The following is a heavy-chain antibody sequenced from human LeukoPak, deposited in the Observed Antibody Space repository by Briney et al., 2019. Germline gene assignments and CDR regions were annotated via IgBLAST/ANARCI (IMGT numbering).Heavy chain of an antibody. CDR1: GFTFKSSS. V-gene: IGHV3-21*01. Sequence: GGSLRLSCVTSGFTFKSSSMSWVRQAPGKGLEWVAFIGHFTGDIFYADSVKGRFNISRDDAKDSVYLQMNSLRVDDTAVYFCARGNDYGDYYFDHWGQGTLVTVSS. CDR2: IGHFTGDI. J-gene: IGHJ4*02. CDR3: ARGNDYGDYYFDH. D-gene: IGHD4-17*01.